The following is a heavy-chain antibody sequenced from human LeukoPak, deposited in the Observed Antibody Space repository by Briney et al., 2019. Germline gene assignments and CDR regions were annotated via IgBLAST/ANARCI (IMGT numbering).Heavy chain of an antibody. Sequence: GGSLRLSCAASGFTFSTYWMSWVRQAPGKGLEWVANIQPDGSEKYYVDSVKGRFTISRDSAKNSLYLQMNSLRAEDTAVYYCARVVPAVTSRFDPWGQGTLVTVS. J-gene: IGHJ5*02. D-gene: IGHD2-2*01. CDR1: GFTFSTYW. CDR2: IQPDGSEK. CDR3: ARVVPAVTSRFDP. V-gene: IGHV3-7*05.